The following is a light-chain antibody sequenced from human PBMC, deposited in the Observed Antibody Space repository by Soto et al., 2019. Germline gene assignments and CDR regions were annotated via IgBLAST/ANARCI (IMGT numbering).Light chain of an antibody. J-gene: IGLJ1*01. CDR1: SSDVGAYKY. V-gene: IGLV2-8*01. Sequence: QSVLTQPPSASGSPGQSLTISCTGTSSDVGAYKYVSWYQQYPGKAPKLMIYEVTKRPSVVPDRFSGSKSGNTASLTVSGIQAEDEADYYCSSYAGSNIYVFGTGTKVTVL. CDR3: SSYAGSNIYV. CDR2: EVT.